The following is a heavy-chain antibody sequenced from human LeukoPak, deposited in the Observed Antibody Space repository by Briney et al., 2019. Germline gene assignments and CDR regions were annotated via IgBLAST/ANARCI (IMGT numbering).Heavy chain of an antibody. CDR1: GFTFSRYG. CDR3: ARAGWSTTRPWFDP. CDR2: IWYDGSNK. Sequence: GGSLRLSCAASGFTFSRYGMHWVRQAPGKGLEWVAVIWYDGSNKYYADSVKGRFTISRDNSKNTLYLQMNSLRAEDTAVYYCARAGWSTTRPWFDPWGQGNLVTVSS. V-gene: IGHV3-33*01. J-gene: IGHJ5*02. D-gene: IGHD2-2*01.